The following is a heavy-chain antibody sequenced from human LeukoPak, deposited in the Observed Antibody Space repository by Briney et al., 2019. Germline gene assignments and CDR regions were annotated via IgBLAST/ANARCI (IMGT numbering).Heavy chain of an antibody. D-gene: IGHD2-21*02. J-gene: IGHJ5*02. Sequence: GGSLRLSCAASGFTFSSYWMSWVRQAPGKGLEWVANIKQDGSEKYYVDSGKGRFTISRDNAKNSLYLQMNSLRAEDTAVYYCARELFVVVTAIPEWLDPWGQGTLVTVSS. CDR2: IKQDGSEK. CDR1: GFTFSSYW. V-gene: IGHV3-7*01. CDR3: ARELFVVVTAIPEWLDP.